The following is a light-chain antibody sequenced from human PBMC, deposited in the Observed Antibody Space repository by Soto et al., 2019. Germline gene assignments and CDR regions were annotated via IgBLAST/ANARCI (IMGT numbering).Light chain of an antibody. J-gene: IGKJ2*01. V-gene: IGKV3-15*01. CDR1: QSVSSN. CDR2: DAS. Sequence: EIVMTQSPATLSLSPGERATLSCRASQSVSSNLAWFQQKPGQAPSLLIYDASTRATGIPARFSGSGSGTEFTLTISSLQSEDFAAYYCQQYNNWPIYTFGQGTQLEIK. CDR3: QQYNNWPIYT.